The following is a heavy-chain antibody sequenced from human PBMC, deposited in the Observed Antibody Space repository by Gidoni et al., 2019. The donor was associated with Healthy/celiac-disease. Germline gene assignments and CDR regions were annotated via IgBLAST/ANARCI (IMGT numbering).Heavy chain of an antibody. CDR2: VSSIGSTI. Sequence: EVQLVESGGGLVQPGGSLRLSCAASGFTFSSYEMNWVRQAPGKGLEWVSYVSSIGSTIYYADSVKGRFTISRDNAKNSLYLQMNSLRAEDTAVYYCARAVIQLERRGEYYFDYWGQGTLVTVSS. V-gene: IGHV3-48*03. CDR1: GFTFSSYE. CDR3: ARAVIQLERRGEYYFDY. J-gene: IGHJ4*02. D-gene: IGHD1-1*01.